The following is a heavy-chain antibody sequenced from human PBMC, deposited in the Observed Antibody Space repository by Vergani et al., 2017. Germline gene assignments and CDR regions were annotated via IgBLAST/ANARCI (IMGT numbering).Heavy chain of an antibody. CDR1: GGSINSHNYY. J-gene: IGHJ4*02. CDR2: IHTSGST. D-gene: IGHD2-15*01. Sequence: QVQLQESGPGLVKPSQTLSLTCTVSGGSINSHNYYWSWIRQPAGKGVEWIGRIHTSGSTNYNPTLKSRVTMSEDTSRNQFSLTLTSVTAADTAVYFCANGSALGGSCYNPLFDYWGQGILVTVSS. CDR3: ANGSALGGSCYNPLFDY. V-gene: IGHV4-61*02.